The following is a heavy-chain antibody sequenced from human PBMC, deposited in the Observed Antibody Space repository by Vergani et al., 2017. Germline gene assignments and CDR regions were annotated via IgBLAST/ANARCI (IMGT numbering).Heavy chain of an antibody. CDR3: AMVYSGSYWPYYYYGMDV. D-gene: IGHD1-26*01. Sequence: QVQLVQSGAEVKKPGASVKVSCKASGYTFTSYYMHWVRQAPGQGLEWMGIINPSGGSTSYAQKFQGRVTMTRDTSTSTVYMELSSLRSEDTAVYYCAMVYSGSYWPYYYYGMDVWGQGTTVTVSS. V-gene: IGHV1-46*03. CDR1: GYTFTSYY. CDR2: INPSGGST. J-gene: IGHJ6*02.